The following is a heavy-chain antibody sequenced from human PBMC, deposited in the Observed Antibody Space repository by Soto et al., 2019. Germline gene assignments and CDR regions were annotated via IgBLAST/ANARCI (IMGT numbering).Heavy chain of an antibody. CDR3: AKEGSSRGGAFDI. CDR1: GFTFSSYA. J-gene: IGHJ3*02. CDR2: ISGSGGST. D-gene: IGHD6-13*01. Sequence: EVQLLESGGGLVQPGGSLRLSCAASGFTFSSYAMSWVRQAPGKVLEWVSAISGSGGSTYYADSVKGRFTISRDNSKNSLYLKMNSLRAEYTAVYYCAKEGSSRGGAFDIWGQGTMVTVSS. V-gene: IGHV3-23*01.